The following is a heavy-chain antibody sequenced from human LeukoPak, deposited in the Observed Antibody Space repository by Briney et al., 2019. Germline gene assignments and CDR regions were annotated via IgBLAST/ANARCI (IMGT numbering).Heavy chain of an antibody. CDR2: IYYSGST. CDR1: GGSISSSRYY. V-gene: IGHV4-39*01. CDR3: ARHPYQMLWLSWFDP. D-gene: IGHD2-2*01. Sequence: SETLSLTSTVSGGSISSSRYYWDWIRQPPGKGLEWIGSIYYSGSTYYNPSLKSRVTISVDTSKNQFSLKLSSVTAADTAVYYCARHPYQMLWLSWFDPWGQGTLVTVSS. J-gene: IGHJ5*02.